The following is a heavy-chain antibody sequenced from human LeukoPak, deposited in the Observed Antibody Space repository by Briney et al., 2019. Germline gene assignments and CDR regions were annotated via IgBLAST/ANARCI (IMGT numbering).Heavy chain of an antibody. CDR1: GFIFIDYW. CDR3: ARGRTYFDY. V-gene: IGHV3-7*01. CDR2: IKQDGSEK. Sequence: TGGSLRLSCAASGFIFIDYWLTWFGKAPGKGLEWVANIKQDGSEKYYVDSVKGRFTISRDNAKNSLYLQMNSLRAEDTAVYYCARGRTYFDYWGQGTLVTVSS. J-gene: IGHJ4*02.